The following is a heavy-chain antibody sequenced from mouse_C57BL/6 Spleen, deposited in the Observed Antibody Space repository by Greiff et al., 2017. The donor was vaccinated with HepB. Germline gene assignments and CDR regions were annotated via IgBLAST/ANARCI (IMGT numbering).Heavy chain of an antibody. CDR3: ASGGYGLYWYFDV. V-gene: IGHV3-8*01. J-gene: IGHJ1*03. D-gene: IGHD1-1*01. Sequence: EVKLVESGPGLAKPSQTLSLTCSVTGYSITSDYWNWIRKFPGNKLEYMGYISYSGSTYYNPSLKSRISITRDTSKNQYYLQLNSVTTEDTATYYCASGGYGLYWYFDVWGTGTTVTVSS. CDR1: GYSITSDY. CDR2: ISYSGST.